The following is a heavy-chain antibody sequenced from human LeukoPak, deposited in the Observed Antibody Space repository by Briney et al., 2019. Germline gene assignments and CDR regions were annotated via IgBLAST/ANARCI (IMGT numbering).Heavy chain of an antibody. J-gene: IGHJ4*02. Sequence: GGSLRLSCAASGFTFSSYGMHWVRQAPGKGLEWVAVIWYDGSNKYYADSVKGRFTISRDNSKNTLYPQMNSLRAEDTAVYYCARDGSDYYDSSGYYPHFDYWGQGTLVTVSS. D-gene: IGHD3-22*01. CDR2: IWYDGSNK. CDR3: ARDGSDYYDSSGYYPHFDY. CDR1: GFTFSSYG. V-gene: IGHV3-33*01.